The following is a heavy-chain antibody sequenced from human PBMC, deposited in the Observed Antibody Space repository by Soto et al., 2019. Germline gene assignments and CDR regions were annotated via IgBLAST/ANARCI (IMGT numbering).Heavy chain of an antibody. J-gene: IGHJ6*02. D-gene: IGHD4-17*01. Sequence: APVKVSWKGSWNTFTGYYMHCGGQAPGQRGEGVGWIKPNSGGTNYAQKFQGRVTMTRDTSISTAYMELSRLRSDDTAVYYCARGGTTVTTIGRLIYYYYGMDVWGQGTTVTV. CDR2: IKPNSGGT. V-gene: IGHV1-2*02. CDR3: ARGGTTVTTIGRLIYYYYGMDV. CDR1: WNTFTGYY.